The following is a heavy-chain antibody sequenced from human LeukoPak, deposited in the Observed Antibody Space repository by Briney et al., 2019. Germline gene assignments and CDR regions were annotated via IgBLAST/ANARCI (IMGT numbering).Heavy chain of an antibody. Sequence: GASVKVSCKGSGYTLTELSMHWVRQAPGRGLEWMGGFDPEDGEIIYAQRFQGRVTMTEDTSTDTAYMELSRLRSEDTAMYYCARGAAMIVENYFDYWGQGTLVTVSS. J-gene: IGHJ4*02. D-gene: IGHD3-22*01. CDR1: GYTLTELS. V-gene: IGHV1-24*01. CDR3: ARGAAMIVENYFDY. CDR2: FDPEDGEI.